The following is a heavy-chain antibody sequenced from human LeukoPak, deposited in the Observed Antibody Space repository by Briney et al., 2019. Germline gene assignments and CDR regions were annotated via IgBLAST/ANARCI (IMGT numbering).Heavy chain of an antibody. J-gene: IGHJ5*02. D-gene: IGHD2-15*01. CDR1: GYSSTNYG. V-gene: IGHV1-18*01. Sequence: PGASVTVSCKASGYSSTNYGISWVRQAPGQGLEWMGWIHIYRGNTNYAQKFQGRVTMTTDTSTSTVYMEVRRLRSDDTAMYYCARDVGSTVADSFDLWGQGTLVTVSS. CDR3: ARDVGSTVADSFDL. CDR2: IHIYRGNT.